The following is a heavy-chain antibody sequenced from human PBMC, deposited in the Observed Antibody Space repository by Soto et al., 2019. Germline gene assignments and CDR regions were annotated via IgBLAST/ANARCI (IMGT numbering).Heavy chain of an antibody. J-gene: IGHJ4*02. V-gene: IGHV1-69*02. D-gene: IGHD4-17*01. Sequence: ASVKVSCKASGGTFSSYTISWVRQAPGQGLEWMGRIIPILGIANYAQKFQGRVTITADKSTSTAYMELSSLRSEDTAVYYCASITSPHDYGANGSNDYWGQGTLVTVSS. CDR3: ASITSPHDYGANGSNDY. CDR1: GGTFSSYT. CDR2: IIPILGIA.